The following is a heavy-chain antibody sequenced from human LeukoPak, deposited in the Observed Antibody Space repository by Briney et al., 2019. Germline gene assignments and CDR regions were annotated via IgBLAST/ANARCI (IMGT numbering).Heavy chain of an antibody. CDR1: GYTFTGYY. CDR3: ARDLGGPTDDP. V-gene: IGHV1-69*05. CDR2: IIPIFGTA. Sequence: SVKVSCKASGYTFTGYYIHWVRQAPGQGLEWMGGIIPIFGTANYAQKFQGRVTITTDESTSTAYMELSSLRSEDTAVYYCARDLGGPTDDPWGQGTLVTVSS. J-gene: IGHJ5*02.